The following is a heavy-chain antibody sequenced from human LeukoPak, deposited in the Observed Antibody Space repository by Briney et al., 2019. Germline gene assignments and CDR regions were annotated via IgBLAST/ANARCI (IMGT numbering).Heavy chain of an antibody. CDR1: GFTVSTDH. Sequence: PGGSLRLSCAASGFTVSTDHMSWVRQAPGKGLEWVAVSYSSGSRHYAESVKGRFTISRDNSKNTLYLQMNSLRAEDTAVYYCASTSRDGNGHYWEWGQGTLVTVSS. D-gene: IGHD3-22*01. J-gene: IGHJ4*02. CDR2: SYSSGSR. V-gene: IGHV3-53*01. CDR3: ASTSRDGNGHYWE.